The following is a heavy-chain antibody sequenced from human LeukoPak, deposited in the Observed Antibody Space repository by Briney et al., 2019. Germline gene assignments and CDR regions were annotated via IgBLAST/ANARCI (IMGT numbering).Heavy chain of an antibody. CDR3: ASLAEYPFDY. J-gene: IGHJ4*02. CDR2: IWYDGSNK. V-gene: IGHV3-33*01. CDR1: GFTFSSYG. D-gene: IGHD2/OR15-2a*01. Sequence: GALRLSCAASGFTFSSYGMHWVRQAPGKGLEWVAVIWYDGSNKYYADSVKGRFTISRDNSKNTLYLQMNSLRAEDTAVYYCASLAEYPFDYWGQGTLVAVSS.